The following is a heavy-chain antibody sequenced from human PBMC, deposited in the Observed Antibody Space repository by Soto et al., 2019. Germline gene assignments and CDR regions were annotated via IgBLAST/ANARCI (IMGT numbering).Heavy chain of an antibody. CDR2: ISSNGGST. V-gene: IGHV3-64*02. CDR3: ARGYYGSGSYYKPYYFDY. CDR1: GFTFSSYA. D-gene: IGHD3-10*01. Sequence: PGGSLRLSCAASGFTFSSYAMHWVRQAPGKGLEYVSAISSNGGSTYYADSVKGRFTISRDNPKNTLYLQMGSLRAEDMAVYYCARGYYGSGSYYKPYYFDYWGQGTLVTVSS. J-gene: IGHJ4*02.